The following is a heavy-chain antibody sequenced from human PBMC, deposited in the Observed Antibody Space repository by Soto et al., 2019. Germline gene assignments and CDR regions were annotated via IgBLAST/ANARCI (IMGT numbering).Heavy chain of an antibody. D-gene: IGHD3-10*01. V-gene: IGHV4-34*01. CDR3: ARGSTMVRGVIIPWFDP. CDR1: GGSFSGYY. J-gene: IGHJ5*02. Sequence: SETLSLTCAVYGGSFSGYYWTWIRQPPGKGLEWIGEINHSGSTNYNPALKSRVTISVDTSKNQFSLKLSSVTAADTAVYYCARGSTMVRGVIIPWFDPWGQGTLVTVSS. CDR2: INHSGST.